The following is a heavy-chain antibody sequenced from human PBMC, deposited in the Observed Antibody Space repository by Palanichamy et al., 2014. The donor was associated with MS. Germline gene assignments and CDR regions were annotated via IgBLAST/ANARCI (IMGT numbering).Heavy chain of an antibody. CDR1: WLHQWLL. Sequence: QVQLQESGPGLVKPSGDPVPHLRCLWWLHQWLLVELGPPAPRKGLEWIGEIDLSGSPNYNPSLTSRVTISLDKSKNQFSLNLNSVTAADTAVYYCARNAAYNLDCWGQGTLVTVSS. CDR3: ARNAAYNLDC. J-gene: IGHJ4*02. CDR2: IDLSGSP. V-gene: IGHV4-4*02. D-gene: IGHD1-1*01.